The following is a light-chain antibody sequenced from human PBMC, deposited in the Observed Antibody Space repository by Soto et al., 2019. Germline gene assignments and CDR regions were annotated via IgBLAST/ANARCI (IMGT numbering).Light chain of an antibody. V-gene: IGLV1-40*01. CDR3: QSYYRSLSGVV. Sequence: QSVLTQPPSVSGAPGQRVTISCTGSSSNIGAGYDVHWYQQLPGTAPKLLIYGNSNRPSGVPDRFSGSKSGTSASLAITGLQAEDEADYYYQSYYRSLSGVVFGGGTKLTVL. CDR2: GNS. J-gene: IGLJ2*01. CDR1: SSNIGAGYD.